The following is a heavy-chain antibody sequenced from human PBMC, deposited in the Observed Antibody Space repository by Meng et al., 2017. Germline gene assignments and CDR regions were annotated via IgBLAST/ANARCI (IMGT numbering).Heavy chain of an antibody. D-gene: IGHD6-19*01. Sequence: SEIEKRGALVKLSCEASGYTFTSYAMNSGRQAPGQGLEWMGWINTHTGNPTDAQGFTGRFVFSLDTSVSTAYLQISSLNAEDTSVYYCARMGIAVAGTLGWEDYWGQGTLVTVSS. J-gene: IGHJ4*02. V-gene: IGHV7-4-1*02. CDR2: INTHTGNP. CDR3: ARMGIAVAGTLGWEDY. CDR1: GYTFTSYA.